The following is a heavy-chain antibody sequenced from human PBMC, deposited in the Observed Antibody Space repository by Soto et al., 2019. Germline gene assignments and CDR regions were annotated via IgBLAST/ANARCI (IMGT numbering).Heavy chain of an antibody. J-gene: IGHJ6*01. CDR3: ARGPFALAAADAKHYYGMDV. CDR2: IWYDGSNK. Sequence: QVQLVESGGGVVQPGRSLRLSCAASGFTFSSYGMHWVRQAPGKGLEWVAVIWYDGSNKYYADSVKGRFTISRDNSKNTLYLQMNSLRAEDTAVYYCARGPFALAAADAKHYYGMDVW. D-gene: IGHD6-13*01. CDR1: GFTFSSYG. V-gene: IGHV3-33*01.